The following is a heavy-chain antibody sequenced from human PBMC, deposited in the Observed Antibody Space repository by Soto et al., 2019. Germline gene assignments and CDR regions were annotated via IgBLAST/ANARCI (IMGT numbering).Heavy chain of an antibody. D-gene: IGHD2-15*01. CDR3: TSHAPEDMIRK. V-gene: IGHV3-73*02. CDR2: IRNKANSYAT. J-gene: IGHJ4*02. CDR1: GFTFSGSS. Sequence: EVQLVESGGGLVQPGGSLKLSCVASGFTFSGSSMHWVRQASGKGPEWVGRIRNKANSYATAYAASVKGRFTISRDDSNNTAYLQMNSLKTEDTAVYYCTSHAPEDMIRKWGQGTLVTVSS.